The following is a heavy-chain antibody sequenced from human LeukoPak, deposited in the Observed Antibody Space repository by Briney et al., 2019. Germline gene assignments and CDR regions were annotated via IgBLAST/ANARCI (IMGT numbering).Heavy chain of an antibody. J-gene: IGHJ4*02. D-gene: IGHD4-17*01. V-gene: IGHV4-31*03. CDR3: AREGATTRPLDY. CDR1: GGSISSGGYY. CDR2: IYYSGST. Sequence: PSETLSLTCTVSGGSISSGGYYWSWIRQHLGKGLEWIGYIYYSGSTYYNPSLKSRVTISVDMSKNQFSLKLSSVTAADTAVYYCAREGATTRPLDYWGQGTLVTVSS.